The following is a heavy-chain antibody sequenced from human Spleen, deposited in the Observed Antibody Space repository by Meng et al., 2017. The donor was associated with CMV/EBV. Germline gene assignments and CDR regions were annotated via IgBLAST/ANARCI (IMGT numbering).Heavy chain of an antibody. CDR1: GGAFESYA. D-gene: IGHD3-10*01. CDR2: IIPVLGVT. J-gene: IGHJ6*02. V-gene: IGHV1-69*10. CDR3: ARCYQGSYYGMDV. Sequence: SVKVSCKASGGAFESYAINWVRQAPGQGLEWVGGIIPVLGVTNYAQKSQGKVTISADFSTSTAFMGLNSLTSEDTAVYYCARCYQGSYYGMDVWGQGTMVTVSS.